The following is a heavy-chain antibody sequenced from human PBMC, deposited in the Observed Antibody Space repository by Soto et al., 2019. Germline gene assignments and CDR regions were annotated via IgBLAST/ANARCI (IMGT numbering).Heavy chain of an antibody. CDR3: ARDPLVSYEFDAFDI. CDR1: GGSVSSGSYY. V-gene: IGHV4-61*01. J-gene: IGHJ3*02. D-gene: IGHD5-12*01. CDR2: IYYSGST. Sequence: QVQLQESGPGLVKPSENLSLTCTVSGGSVSSGSYYWSWIRQPPGKGLEWIGYIYYSGSTNYNPSLKSRVTISVDTSKNQFSLKLSSVTAADTAVYYCARDPLVSYEFDAFDIWGQGTMVTVSS.